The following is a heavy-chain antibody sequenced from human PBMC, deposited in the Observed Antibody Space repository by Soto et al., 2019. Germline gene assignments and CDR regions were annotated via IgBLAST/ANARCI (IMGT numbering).Heavy chain of an antibody. J-gene: IGHJ4*01. CDR1: GFIFSNAW. Sequence: EVHIVESGGGLVKPGGSLRLSCAASGFIFSNAWINWVRQAPGKGLEWVGRVKSKNDGGTTDFATPVKGRFAISRADSKNMVYLEMTNLQAEDTAMYYCTTDSNIAPIIVLFDYWGHGSLVTVSS. CDR3: TTDSNIAPIIVLFDY. D-gene: IGHD2-15*01. V-gene: IGHV3-15*07. CDR2: VKSKNDGGTT.